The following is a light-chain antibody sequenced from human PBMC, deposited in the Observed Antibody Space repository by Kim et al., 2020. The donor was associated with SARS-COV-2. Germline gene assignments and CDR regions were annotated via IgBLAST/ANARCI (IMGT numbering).Light chain of an antibody. CDR3: QAWDSSNVV. J-gene: IGLJ2*01. V-gene: IGLV3-1*01. CDR2: QDS. Sequence: GAPGQTASITCSGDKLGDEYACWYQQKPGQSPVLVIYQDSKRPSGIPERFSGSNSGNTATLTISETQAMDEADYYCQAWDSSNVVFGGGTQLTVL. CDR1: KLGDEY.